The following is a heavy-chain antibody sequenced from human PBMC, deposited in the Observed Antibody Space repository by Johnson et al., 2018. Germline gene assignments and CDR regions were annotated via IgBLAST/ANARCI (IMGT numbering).Heavy chain of an antibody. J-gene: IGHJ3*02. Sequence: VQLQESGGGLVQPGGSLRLSCAASGFTFSSYWMHWVRQAPGKGLVWVSSISSSSSYIYYADSVKGRFTISRDNAKNSLYLQMNSRRAEDTAVYYCAREMWMVSAFDIWGQGTMVTVSS. CDR2: ISSSSSYI. V-gene: IGHV3-21*01. CDR3: AREMWMVSAFDI. D-gene: IGHD5-18*01. CDR1: GFTFSSYW.